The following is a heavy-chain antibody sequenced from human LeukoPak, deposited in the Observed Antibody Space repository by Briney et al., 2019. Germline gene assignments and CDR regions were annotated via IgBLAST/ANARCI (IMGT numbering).Heavy chain of an antibody. J-gene: IGHJ4*02. CDR3: ARGFIVVVPAAMDY. CDR2: ISAYNGNT. D-gene: IGHD2-2*01. Sequence: ASVKVSCKASGYTFTSYGISWVRRAPGQGLEWMGWISAYNGNTNYAQKLQGRVTMTTDTSTSTAYMELRSLRSDDTAVYYCARGFIVVVPAAMDYWGQGTLVTVSS. CDR1: GYTFTSYG. V-gene: IGHV1-18*01.